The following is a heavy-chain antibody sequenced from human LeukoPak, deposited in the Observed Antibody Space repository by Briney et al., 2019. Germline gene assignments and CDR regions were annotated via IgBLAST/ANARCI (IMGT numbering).Heavy chain of an antibody. CDR2: IYYSGST. D-gene: IGHD5-12*01. CDR3: ARGSYSGYGYDAFDI. Sequence: PSETLSLTCTVSGGSISSYYWSWIRQPPGKGLEWIGYIYYSGSTSNNPSLKSRVTISVDTSKNQFSLRLSSVTAADTAVYYCARGSYSGYGYDAFDIWGQGTMVTVSA. CDR1: GGSISSYY. V-gene: IGHV4-59*01. J-gene: IGHJ3*02.